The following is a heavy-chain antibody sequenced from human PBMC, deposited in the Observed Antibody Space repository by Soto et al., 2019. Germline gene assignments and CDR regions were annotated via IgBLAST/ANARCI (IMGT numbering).Heavy chain of an antibody. CDR2: IYYSGST. CDR1: GGSISSGGYY. J-gene: IGHJ4*02. CDR3: ARERCSGGSCYSLDY. V-gene: IGHV4-31*03. D-gene: IGHD2-15*01. Sequence: SETLSLTCTVSGGSISSGGYYWSWIRQHPGKGLEWIGYIYYSGSTYYNPSLRSRVTISVDTSKNQFSLKLSSVTAADTAVYYCARERCSGGSCYSLDYWGQGTLVTISS.